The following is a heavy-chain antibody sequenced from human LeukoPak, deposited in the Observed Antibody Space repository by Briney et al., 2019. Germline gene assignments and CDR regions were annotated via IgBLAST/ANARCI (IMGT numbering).Heavy chain of an antibody. CDR1: GYTFTIYG. D-gene: IGHD4-17*01. V-gene: IGHV1-18*01. J-gene: IGHJ6*02. CDR3: ARLHGDSPYYYYGMDV. CDR2: ISAYRGNT. Sequence: ASVKVSFKASGYTFTIYGISWVRQAPGQGLEGMGWISAYRGNTNYAQKLQGRVTMTPDTSTSTAYMELRSLRSDDTAVYYCARLHGDSPYYYYGMDVWGQGTTVTVSS.